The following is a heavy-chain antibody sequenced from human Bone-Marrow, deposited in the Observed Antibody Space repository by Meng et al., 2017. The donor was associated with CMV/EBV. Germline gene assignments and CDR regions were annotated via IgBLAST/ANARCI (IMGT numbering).Heavy chain of an antibody. CDR3: ASNKPRNTHCCRMDA. J-gene: IGHJ5*01. V-gene: IGHV1-2*02. CDR2: INAKSGGT. Sequence: ASVKVSCKASGYTYTGYYMHWVRQAPGQGLEWMGWINAKSGGTNYAQRFQGRVTMTRDTSISTAYMELSRLRSDDTAVYYCASNKPRNTHCCRMDAWGQGTPVTVSS. D-gene: IGHD2-21*02. CDR1: GYTYTGYY.